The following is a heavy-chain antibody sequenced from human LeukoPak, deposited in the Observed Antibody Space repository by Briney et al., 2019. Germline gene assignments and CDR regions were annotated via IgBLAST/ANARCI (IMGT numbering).Heavy chain of an antibody. D-gene: IGHD3-10*01. CDR1: TFTVSNNY. V-gene: IGHV3-66*01. J-gene: IGHJ3*02. CDR3: ARGETGYDAFDI. Sequence: PGGSLRLSCIASTFTVSNNYMNWVRQAPGKGLEWVSIIYSGGSTYYADSVKGRFTISRDNSKNTLYLLMNSLRAEDTAIYYCARGETGYDAFDIWGQGTMVTISS. CDR2: IYSGGST.